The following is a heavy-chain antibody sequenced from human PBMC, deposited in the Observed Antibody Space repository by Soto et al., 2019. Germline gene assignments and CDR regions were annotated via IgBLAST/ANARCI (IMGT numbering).Heavy chain of an antibody. CDR1: GGSFSGYY. CDR3: ARGYNRDSRIIGYCSGGSCSGRYYFDY. J-gene: IGHJ4*02. D-gene: IGHD2-15*01. CDR2: INHSGST. V-gene: IGHV4-34*01. Sequence: QVQLQQWGAGLLKPSETLSLTCAVYGGSFSGYYWSWIRQPPGKGLEWIGEINHSGSTNYNPSLKSRVTISVDTSKNQFSLKLSSVTAADTAVYYCARGYNRDSRIIGYCSGGSCSGRYYFDYWGQGTLVTVSS.